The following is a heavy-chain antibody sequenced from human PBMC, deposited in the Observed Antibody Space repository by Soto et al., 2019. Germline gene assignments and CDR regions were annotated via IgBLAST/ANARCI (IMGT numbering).Heavy chain of an antibody. CDR2: IIPVFGAA. CDR3: ARGAATKIPVRMYDALAS. J-gene: IGHJ3*01. Sequence: QVQLVQSGAEVKKPGSSVRVSCKASGATLDTFINYGITWVRQAPGQGLEWMGGIIPVFGAANHGQKLQGRVTISADGSTRPVDIELSSRSSEATAVYCCARGAATKIPVRMYDALASWGQGTMVPVSS. V-gene: IGHV1-69*12. D-gene: IGHD5-12*01. CDR1: GATLDTFINYG.